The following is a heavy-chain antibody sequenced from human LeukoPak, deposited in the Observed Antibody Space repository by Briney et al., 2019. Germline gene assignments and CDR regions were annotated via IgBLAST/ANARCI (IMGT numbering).Heavy chain of an antibody. CDR3: AKDGQGDIVVVVAATGPFYYYYGMDV. CDR2: ISGSGGST. Sequence: GGSLRLSCAASGFTFSSYAMSWVRQAPGKGLEWVSAISGSGGSTYYADSVKGRFTISRDNSKNTLYLQMNSRRAEDTAVYYCAKDGQGDIVVVVAATGPFYYYYGMDVWGQGTTVTVSS. CDR1: GFTFSSYA. D-gene: IGHD2-15*01. V-gene: IGHV3-23*01. J-gene: IGHJ6*02.